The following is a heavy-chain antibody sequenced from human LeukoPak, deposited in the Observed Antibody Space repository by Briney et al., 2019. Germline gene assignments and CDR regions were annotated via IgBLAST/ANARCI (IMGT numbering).Heavy chain of an antibody. CDR3: ARHEGYSSSQPFGY. D-gene: IGHD6-13*01. CDR2: IYYSGST. Sequence: SETLSLTCTVSGGSISSYYWSWIRQPPGKGLEWIGYIYYSGSTNHNPSLKSRVTISVDTSKNQFSLKLSSVTAADTAVYYCARHEGYSSSQPFGYWGQGTLVTVSS. V-gene: IGHV4-59*08. CDR1: GGSISSYY. J-gene: IGHJ4*02.